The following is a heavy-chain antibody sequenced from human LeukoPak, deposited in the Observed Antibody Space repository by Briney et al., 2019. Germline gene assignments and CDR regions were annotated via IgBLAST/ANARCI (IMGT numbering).Heavy chain of an antibody. D-gene: IGHD6-13*01. J-gene: IGHJ6*02. CDR3: ARIGAAGTSYYYGMDV. CDR2: IYYSGST. V-gene: IGHV4-59*01. CDR1: GRSFSGYY. Sequence: SETLSLTCAVYGRSFSGYYWSWIRQPPGKGLEWIGYIYYSGSTNYNPSLKSRVTISVDTSKNQFSLKLSSVTAADTAVYYCARIGAAGTSYYYGMDVWGQGTTVTVSS.